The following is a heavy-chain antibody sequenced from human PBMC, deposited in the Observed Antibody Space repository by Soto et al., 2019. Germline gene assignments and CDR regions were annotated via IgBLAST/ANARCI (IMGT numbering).Heavy chain of an antibody. CDR2: IIPMARTA. CDR3: AIDMSITARPGYYYGLDV. D-gene: IGHD6-6*01. V-gene: IGHV1-69*05. Sequence: GASVKVSCKASGGTFSSYAISWVRQAPGQGLEWMGGIIPMARTAHYAQKFQGRVTITTDAFTSTAYMELTSLRSEDTAVFYCAIDMSITARPGYYYGLDVWGQGTTVTVSS. J-gene: IGHJ6*02. CDR1: GGTFSSYA.